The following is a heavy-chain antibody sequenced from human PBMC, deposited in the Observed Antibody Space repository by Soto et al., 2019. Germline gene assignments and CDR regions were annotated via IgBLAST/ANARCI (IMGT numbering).Heavy chain of an antibody. Sequence: ASVKVSCKASGYTFTSYDINWVRQATGQGLEWMGWMNPNSGNTGYAQKFQGRVTMTRNTSTSTAYMELSSLRSEDTAVYYCARAPRGGRLGSGDFDYWGQGTLVTVSS. CDR2: MNPNSGNT. V-gene: IGHV1-8*01. J-gene: IGHJ4*02. CDR1: GYTFTSYD. D-gene: IGHD3-10*01. CDR3: ARAPRGGRLGSGDFDY.